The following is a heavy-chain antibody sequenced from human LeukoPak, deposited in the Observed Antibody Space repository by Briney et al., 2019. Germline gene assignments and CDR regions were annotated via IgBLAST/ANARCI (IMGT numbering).Heavy chain of an antibody. Sequence: GGSLRLSCAASGFTFSTHAMTWVRQAPGKGLEWVSSIATGFDTYSADSVKGRFAISRDNSKNTLYLQMNNLRADDTALYYCAGFPGFGSGTYRLDYWGQGTLVTVSS. CDR2: IATGFDT. CDR1: GFTFSTHA. CDR3: AGFPGFGSGTYRLDY. J-gene: IGHJ4*02. V-gene: IGHV3-23*01. D-gene: IGHD3-10*01.